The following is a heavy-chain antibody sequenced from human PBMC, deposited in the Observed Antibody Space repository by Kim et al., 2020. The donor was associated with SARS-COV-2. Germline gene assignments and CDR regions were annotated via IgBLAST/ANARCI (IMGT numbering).Heavy chain of an antibody. D-gene: IGHD2-2*01. CDR1: GFTFSTYW. J-gene: IGHJ6*01. CDR3: ARIWGYCSNILCYYYYY. V-gene: IGHV3-7*03. Sequence: GGSLRLSCAASGFTFSTYWMSWVRQAPGKGLEWVANIKQDGSEGYYVDSVKGRFTISRDNARTSLYLQMNGLRAEDTAVYYCARIWGYCSNILCYYYYY. CDR2: IKQDGSEG.